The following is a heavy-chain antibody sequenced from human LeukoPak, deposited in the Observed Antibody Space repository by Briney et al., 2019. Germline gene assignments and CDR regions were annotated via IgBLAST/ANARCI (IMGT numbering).Heavy chain of an antibody. D-gene: IGHD3-22*01. CDR1: GFTFSSYS. V-gene: IGHV3-21*01. CDR3: ARDGVYYDSSGLDY. J-gene: IGHJ4*02. Sequence: PGGSLRLSCAASGFTFSSYSMNWVRQAPGKGLDRASPITSSSSYIYYADSVKGRLTISRDNAKNSLYLQMNSLRAEDTAVFYCARDGVYYDSSGLDYWGQGTLVTVSS. CDR2: ITSSSSYI.